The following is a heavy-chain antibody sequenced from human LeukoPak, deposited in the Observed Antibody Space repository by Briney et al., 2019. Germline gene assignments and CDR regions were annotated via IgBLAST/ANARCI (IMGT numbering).Heavy chain of an antibody. CDR1: GGSISSYY. J-gene: IGHJ5*02. V-gene: IGHV4-4*07. D-gene: IGHD3-10*01. CDR3: ARDTVDYGSGSYANNWFDP. CDR2: IYTSGST. Sequence: PSETPSLTCTVPGGSISSYYWSWIRQPAGKGLEWIGRIYTSGSTNYNPSLKSRVTMSVDTSKNQFSLKLSSVTAADTAAYYCARDTVDYGSGSYANNWFDPWGQGTLVTVSS.